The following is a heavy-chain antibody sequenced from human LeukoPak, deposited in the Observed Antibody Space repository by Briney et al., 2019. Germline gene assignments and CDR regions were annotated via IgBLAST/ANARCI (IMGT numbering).Heavy chain of an antibody. D-gene: IGHD3-10*01. CDR2: IGTAGDT. CDR1: GFTFSSYD. J-gene: IGHJ3*02. Sequence: GGSLRLSCAASGFTFSSYDMRWVRQATGKGLEWVSAIGTAGDTYYPGSVKGRFTISRENAENSLYLQMNSLRAGDTAVYYCARGFSDAFDIWGQGTMVTVSS. V-gene: IGHV3-13*01. CDR3: ARGFSDAFDI.